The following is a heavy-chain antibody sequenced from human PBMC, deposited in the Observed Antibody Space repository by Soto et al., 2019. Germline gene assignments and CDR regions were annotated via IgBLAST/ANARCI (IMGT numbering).Heavy chain of an antibody. CDR3: AREGGDIVVVPASPYFDL. Sequence: EVQLVESGGGLVQPGGSLRLSCAASGFTFSSYWMHWVRQAPGKGLVWVSRINSDGSSTSYADSVKGRFTISRDKAKNTLYLQMNSLRAEDTAVYYCAREGGDIVVVPASPYFDLWGRGTLVTVSS. CDR2: INSDGSST. D-gene: IGHD2-2*01. J-gene: IGHJ2*01. V-gene: IGHV3-74*01. CDR1: GFTFSSYW.